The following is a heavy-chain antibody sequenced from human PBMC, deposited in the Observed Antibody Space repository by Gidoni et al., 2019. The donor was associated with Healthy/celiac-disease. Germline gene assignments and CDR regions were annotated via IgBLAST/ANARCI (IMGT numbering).Heavy chain of an antibody. CDR3: ARGGWGKHIVVVTGAFDI. CDR1: GGSISSGGYS. D-gene: IGHD2-21*02. V-gene: IGHV4-30-2*01. Sequence: QLQLQESGSGLVKPSQTLSLTCAVSGGSISSGGYSWSWIRQPPGKGLEWIGYIYHSGSTYYNPSLKSRVTISVDRSKNQFSLKLSSVTAADTAVYYCARGGWGKHIVVVTGAFDIWGQGTMVTVSS. J-gene: IGHJ3*02. CDR2: IYHSGST.